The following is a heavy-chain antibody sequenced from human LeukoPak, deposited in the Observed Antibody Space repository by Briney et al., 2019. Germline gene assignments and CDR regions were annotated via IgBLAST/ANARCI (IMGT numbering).Heavy chain of an antibody. CDR2: ISSSSSYI. D-gene: IGHD2-2*01. CDR1: GFTFSTYS. Sequence: GGSLRLSCVASGFTFSTYSINWVRQAPGKGLEWVSSISSSSSYIYYADSVRGRFTISRDNARNSLYLQMNSLRDEDTAVYYCARERPAAMVYYYYMDVWGTGTTVTVSS. CDR3: ARERPAAMVYYYYMDV. V-gene: IGHV3-21*04. J-gene: IGHJ6*03.